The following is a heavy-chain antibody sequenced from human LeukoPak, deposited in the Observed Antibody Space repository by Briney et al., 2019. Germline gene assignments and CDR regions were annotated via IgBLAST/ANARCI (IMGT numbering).Heavy chain of an antibody. V-gene: IGHV3-49*04. CDR3: TRAYYDILTVWDY. Sequence: PGGSLRLSCTASGFTFGDYAMSWVRQAPGKGLEWVGFIRSKAYGGTTEYAASVKGRFTISRDDSKSIAYLQMNSLKTEDTAVYYCTRAYYDILTVWDYWGQGTLVTVSS. D-gene: IGHD3-9*01. CDR2: IRSKAYGGTT. CDR1: GFTFGDYA. J-gene: IGHJ4*02.